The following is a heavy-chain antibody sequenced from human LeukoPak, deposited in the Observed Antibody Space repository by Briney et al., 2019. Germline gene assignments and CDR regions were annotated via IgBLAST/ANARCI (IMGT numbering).Heavy chain of an antibody. CDR2: IYYSGTT. D-gene: IGHD2-8*02. CDR1: GGSIISSSYN. Sequence: SETLSLTCTVSGGSIISSSYNWGWIRQPPGKGLEWIGTIYYSGTTYYNPSLQSRVTISVYTAKNEFSRKVNSVTAPHTAVYYCARLPTGFPNWFDPWGQGTRVTASS. V-gene: IGHV4-39*01. J-gene: IGHJ5*02. CDR3: ARLPTGFPNWFDP.